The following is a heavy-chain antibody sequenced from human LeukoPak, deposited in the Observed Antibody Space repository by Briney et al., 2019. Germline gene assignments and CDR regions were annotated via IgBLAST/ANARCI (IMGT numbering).Heavy chain of an antibody. Sequence: SETLSLTCAVYGGSFSGYYWSWIRQPPGKGLEWIGEINHSGSTNYNPSLKSRVTISVDTSKNQFSLKLSSATAADTAVYYCARVTWGNYFDYWGQGTLVTVSS. CDR1: GGSFSGYY. CDR2: INHSGST. V-gene: IGHV4-34*01. J-gene: IGHJ4*02. D-gene: IGHD3-16*01. CDR3: ARVTWGNYFDY.